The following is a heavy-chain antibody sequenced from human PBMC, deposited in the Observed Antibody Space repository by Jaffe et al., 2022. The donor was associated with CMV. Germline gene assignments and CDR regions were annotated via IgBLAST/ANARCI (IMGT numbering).Heavy chain of an antibody. J-gene: IGHJ6*03. CDR2: INHSGST. Sequence: QVQLQQWGAGLLKPSETLSLTCAVYGGSFSGYYWSWIRQPPGKGLEWIGEINHSGSTNYNPSLKSRVTISVDTSKNQFSLKLSSVTAADTAVYYCARGMVQNYYYYYMDVWGKGTTVTVSS. D-gene: IGHD3-10*01. V-gene: IGHV4-34*01. CDR3: ARGMVQNYYYYYMDV. CDR1: GGSFSGYY.